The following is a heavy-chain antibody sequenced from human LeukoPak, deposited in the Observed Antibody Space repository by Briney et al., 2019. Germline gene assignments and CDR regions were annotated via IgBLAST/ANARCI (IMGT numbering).Heavy chain of an antibody. Sequence: SETLSLTCTVSGGSISSSSYYWGWIRQPPGKGLKWIGSIYYSGSTYYNPSLKSRVTISVDTSKNQFSLKLSSVTAADTAVYYCARVHSLGSSWYGYYFDYWGQGTLVTVSS. V-gene: IGHV4-39*07. D-gene: IGHD6-13*01. CDR1: GGSISSSSYY. J-gene: IGHJ4*02. CDR2: IYYSGST. CDR3: ARVHSLGSSWYGYYFDY.